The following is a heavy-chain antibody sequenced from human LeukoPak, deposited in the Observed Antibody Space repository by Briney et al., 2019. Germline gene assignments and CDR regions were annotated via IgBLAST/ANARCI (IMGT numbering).Heavy chain of an antibody. CDR3: ARLGESTRYYYYGMDV. CDR1: GFTFSSYW. Sequence: GGSLRLSCAASGFTFSSYWMSWVRQAPGKGLEWVANIKQDGSEKYYVDSVKGRFTISRDNAKNSLYLQMNSLRAEDTAVCYCARLGESTRYYYYGMDVWGQGTTVTVSS. J-gene: IGHJ6*02. D-gene: IGHD3-10*01. V-gene: IGHV3-7*01. CDR2: IKQDGSEK.